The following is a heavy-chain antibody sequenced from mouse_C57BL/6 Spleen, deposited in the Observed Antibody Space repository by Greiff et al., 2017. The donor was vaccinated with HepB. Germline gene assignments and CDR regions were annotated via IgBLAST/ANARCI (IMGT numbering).Heavy chain of an antibody. CDR1: GYTFTSYW. J-gene: IGHJ4*01. CDR3: ARRGVIYDGYYRAMDY. V-gene: IGHV1-50*01. Sequence: VQLQQSGAELVKPGASVKLSCKASGYTFTSYWMQWVKQRPGQGLEWIGEIDPSDSYTNYNQKFKGKATLTVDTSSSTAYMQLSSLTSEDSAVYYCARRGVIYDGYYRAMDYWGQGTSVTVSS. D-gene: IGHD2-3*01. CDR2: IDPSDSYT.